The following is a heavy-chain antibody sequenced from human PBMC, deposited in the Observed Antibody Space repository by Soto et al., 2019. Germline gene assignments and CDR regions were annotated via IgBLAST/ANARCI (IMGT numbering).Heavy chain of an antibody. CDR1: GYAFTNYG. D-gene: IGHD3-16*01. CDR2: FNTYNGNT. Sequence: QVQLVQSGAEVKKPGASVKVSCKASGYAFTNYGISWVRQAPVQGLEWMGWFNTYNGNTNYAQKFQDRVTMTTDTAASTAHMELRSLRTDDTAGYYCSEAHTATESDYWGQGTLVTVAS. J-gene: IGHJ4*02. CDR3: SEAHTATESDY. V-gene: IGHV1-18*01.